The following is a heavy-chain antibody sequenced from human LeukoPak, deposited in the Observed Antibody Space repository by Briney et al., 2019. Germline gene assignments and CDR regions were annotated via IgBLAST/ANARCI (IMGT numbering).Heavy chain of an antibody. CDR2: ISSSGNYI. D-gene: IGHD2-2*02. V-gene: IGHV3-21*01. Sequence: GGSLRLSCEASGFTFSSYSISWVRQAPGKGLEWVSSISSSGNYIYYTDSVKGRFTISRDNAKNSLYLQMNSLRAEDTALYYCARDRELRYCSSTSCYNYFGMDVWGQGTTVTVSS. J-gene: IGHJ6*02. CDR3: ARDRELRYCSSTSCYNYFGMDV. CDR1: GFTFSSYS.